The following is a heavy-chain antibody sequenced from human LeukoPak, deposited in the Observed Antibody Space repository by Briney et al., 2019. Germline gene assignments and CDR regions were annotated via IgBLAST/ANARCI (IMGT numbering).Heavy chain of an antibody. Sequence: PGGSLRLSCAASGFIFSSSGMHWVRQTAGKGLECVGIIWYDGSNKYYADSLKGRFTISRDNAKNSLYLQMNSLRAEDTAVYYCAREEEDYYDSGTYYFDFWGQGTLVTVSS. CDR2: IWYDGSNK. CDR1: GFIFSSSG. D-gene: IGHD3-10*01. J-gene: IGHJ4*02. CDR3: AREEEDYYDSGTYYFDF. V-gene: IGHV3-33*01.